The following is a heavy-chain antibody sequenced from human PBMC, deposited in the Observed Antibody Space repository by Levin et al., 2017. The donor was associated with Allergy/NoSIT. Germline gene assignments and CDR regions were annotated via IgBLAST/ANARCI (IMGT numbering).Heavy chain of an antibody. J-gene: IGHJ4*02. CDR3: ARGNRGAVDY. CDR2: IYYSGST. V-gene: IGHV4-59*01. Sequence: SETLSLTCTVSGGSISSYYWSWIRQPPGKGLEWIGYIYYSGSTNYNPSLKSRVTISVDTSKNQFSLKLSSVTAADTAVYYCARGNRGAVDYWGQGTRVTVSS. CDR1: GGSISSYY. D-gene: IGHD1-14*01.